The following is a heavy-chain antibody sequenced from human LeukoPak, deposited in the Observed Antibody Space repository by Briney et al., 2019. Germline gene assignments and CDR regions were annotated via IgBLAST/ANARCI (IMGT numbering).Heavy chain of an antibody. V-gene: IGHV1-2*02. CDR3: ARDNSAVLNFFDY. CDR2: INPNSGGT. J-gene: IGHJ4*02. D-gene: IGHD4-23*01. CDR1: GYTFTGYY. Sequence: GASVKVSCKASGYTFTGYYLHWVRQAPGQGLEWMGWINPNSGGTNYAQKFQGGVTMTRDTSTSTAYMELSGLRSDDTAVYYCARDNSAVLNFFDYWGQGTLVTVSS.